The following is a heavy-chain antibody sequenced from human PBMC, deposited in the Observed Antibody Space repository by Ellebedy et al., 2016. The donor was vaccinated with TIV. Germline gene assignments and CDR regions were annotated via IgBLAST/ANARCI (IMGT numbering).Heavy chain of an antibody. D-gene: IGHD5-12*01. CDR3: ARDFGHSGYDLLDY. Sequence: GGSLRLSCAASGFSFNSYWMIWVRQAPGKELEWVANMRQDGSQINYGDSVKGRFTISRDNARDSLYLQMDSLKVEDTAVYYCARDFGHSGYDLLDYWGQGTLVTVSS. CDR1: GFSFNSYW. J-gene: IGHJ4*02. CDR2: MRQDGSQI. V-gene: IGHV3-7*01.